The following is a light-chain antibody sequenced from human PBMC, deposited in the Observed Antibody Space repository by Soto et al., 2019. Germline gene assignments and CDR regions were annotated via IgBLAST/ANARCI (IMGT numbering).Light chain of an antibody. Sequence: QSALTQPASVSGSPGQSITISCTGTSSDVGGYNYVSWYQHHPGKAPKLMIYDVSNRPSGVSNRFSGSKSGNTASLSISGLQPEDEADYYCSSYRTSNTRQIVCGTGTKVIV. J-gene: IGLJ1*01. CDR3: SSYRTSNTRQIV. V-gene: IGLV2-14*03. CDR2: DVS. CDR1: SSDVGGYNY.